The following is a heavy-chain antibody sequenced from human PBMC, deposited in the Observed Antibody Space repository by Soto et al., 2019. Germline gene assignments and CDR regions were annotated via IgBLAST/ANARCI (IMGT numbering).Heavy chain of an antibody. Sequence: GGSLRLSCAASGFTFSSYAMSWVRQAPGKGLEWVSAISGSGGSTYYADSVKGRFTISRDNSKNTLYLQMNSLRAEDTAVYYCAKGYCSSTSCYPLRRGYYYYYMDVWGKGTTVTVSS. CDR2: ISGSGGST. J-gene: IGHJ6*03. V-gene: IGHV3-23*01. CDR3: AKGYCSSTSCYPLRRGYYYYYMDV. D-gene: IGHD2-2*01. CDR1: GFTFSSYA.